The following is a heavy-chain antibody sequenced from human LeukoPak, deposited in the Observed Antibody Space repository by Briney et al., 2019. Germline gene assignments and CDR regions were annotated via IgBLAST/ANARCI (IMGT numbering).Heavy chain of an antibody. J-gene: IGHJ5*02. CDR1: GGSISSSSYY. Sequence: SETLSLTCTVSGGSISSSSYYWGWIRQPPGKGLEWIGSIYYSGSTYYNPSLKSRVTISVDTSKNQFSLKLSPVTAADTAVYYCARRGHYGSGSYIFPHRVQNWFDPWGQGTLVTVSS. D-gene: IGHD3-10*01. CDR2: IYYSGST. V-gene: IGHV4-39*07. CDR3: ARRGHYGSGSYIFPHRVQNWFDP.